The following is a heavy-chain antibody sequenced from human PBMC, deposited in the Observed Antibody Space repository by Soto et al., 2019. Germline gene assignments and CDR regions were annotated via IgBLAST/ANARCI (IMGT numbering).Heavy chain of an antibody. V-gene: IGHV3-15*01. CDR2: IKSKTDGGTT. CDR1: GFTFSSYA. CDR3: TTDLRYYDSSGDTYYFDY. J-gene: IGHJ4*02. D-gene: IGHD3-22*01. Sequence: GGSLRLSCAASGFTFSSYAMHWVRQAPGKXLEWVGRIKSKTDGGTTDYAAPVKGRFTISRDDSKNTLYLQMNSLKTEDTAVYYCTTDLRYYDSSGDTYYFDYWGQGTLVTVSS.